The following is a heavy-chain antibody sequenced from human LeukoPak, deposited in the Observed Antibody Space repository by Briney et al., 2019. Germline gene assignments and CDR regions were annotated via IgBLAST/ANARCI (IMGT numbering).Heavy chain of an antibody. CDR1: GLTFSTYR. V-gene: IGHV3-7*01. D-gene: IGHD5-18*01. J-gene: IGHJ4*02. CDR2: IKEDGSEK. Sequence: GGSLRLSCAASGLTFSTYRVNWLRQAPGKGLEWVANIKEDGSEKHYVDSVKGRFTISRDNAKNSLYLQMNSLRAEDTAVYYCARSFRVQVWSDFDSWGQGTLITVSS. CDR3: ARSFRVQVWSDFDS.